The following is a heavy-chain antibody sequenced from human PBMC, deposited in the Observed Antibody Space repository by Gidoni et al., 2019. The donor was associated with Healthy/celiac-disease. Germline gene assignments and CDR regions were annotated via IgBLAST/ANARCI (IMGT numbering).Heavy chain of an antibody. CDR2: IYHSGST. CDR1: GYSISSGYY. J-gene: IGHJ5*02. CDR3: ARVPIYGSGSYYPNWFDP. Sequence: QVQLQESGPGLVKPSETLSLTCTVSGYSISSGYYWGWIRQPRGKGLEWIGSIYHSGSTYYNPSLKSRVTISVDTSKNQFSLKLSSVTAADTAVYYCARVPIYGSGSYYPNWFDPWGQGTLVTVSS. D-gene: IGHD3-10*01. V-gene: IGHV4-38-2*02.